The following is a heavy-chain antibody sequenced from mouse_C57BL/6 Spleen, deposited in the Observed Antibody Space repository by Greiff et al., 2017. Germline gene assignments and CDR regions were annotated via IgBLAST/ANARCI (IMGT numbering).Heavy chain of an antibody. CDR2: IYPGSGNT. CDR1: GYTFTDYY. Sequence: LVESGAELVRPGASVKLSCKASGYTFTDYYINWVKQRPGQGLEWIARIYPGSGNTYYNEKFKGKATLTAEKSSSTAYMQLSSLTSEDSAVYFGARFPHYCDGTREDWYFDVWGTGTTVTVSS. V-gene: IGHV1-76*01. D-gene: IGHD1-1*01. CDR3: ARFPHYCDGTREDWYFDV. J-gene: IGHJ1*03.